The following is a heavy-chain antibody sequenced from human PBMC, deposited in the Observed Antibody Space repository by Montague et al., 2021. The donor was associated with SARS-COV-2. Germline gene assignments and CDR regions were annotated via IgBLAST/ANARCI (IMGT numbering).Heavy chain of an antibody. CDR2: TYYRTKWYN. Sequence: CAISGDSVSSHSATWNWDRQSPSRGIEWLGRTYYRTKWYNDYAVSVRGRVTINPDTSKNQFSLQLNSVTPEDTAIYYCTSGREGNYNVIDVWGQGTTVTVSS. D-gene: IGHD1-1*01. CDR3: TSGREGNYNVIDV. CDR1: GDSVSSHSAT. V-gene: IGHV6-1*01. J-gene: IGHJ6*02.